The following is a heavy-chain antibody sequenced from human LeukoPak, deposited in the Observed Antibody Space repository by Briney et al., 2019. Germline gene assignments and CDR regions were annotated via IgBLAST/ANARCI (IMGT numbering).Heavy chain of an antibody. CDR1: GFPFNNAW. Sequence: GGSLRLSCAASGFPFNNAWMSRVRQAPGKGLEWVASIKHNGGEKYYVDSVKGRFTISRDNAKNSLYLEMSSLRVEDTAVYYCARDRGWRTSGYYLYHFDYWGQGTLVTFAS. V-gene: IGHV3-7*01. D-gene: IGHD3-22*01. CDR2: IKHNGGEK. CDR3: ARDRGWRTSGYYLYHFDY. J-gene: IGHJ4*02.